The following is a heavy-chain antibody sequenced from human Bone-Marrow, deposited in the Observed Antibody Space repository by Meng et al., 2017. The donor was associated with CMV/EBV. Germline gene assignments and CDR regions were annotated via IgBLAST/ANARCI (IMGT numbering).Heavy chain of an antibody. J-gene: IGHJ4*02. V-gene: IGHV3-21*01. CDR1: GFTFRTYS. Sequence: ASGFTFRTYSMNWVRQAPGKGPEWVASIGSSTAYIYYADSVNGRFTISRDNSKNSLYLQMNSLRVEDTAIYYCARGGAARGGSLVDFWGQGTLVTVSS. CDR2: IGSSTAYI. CDR3: ARGGAARGGSLVDF. D-gene: IGHD1-26*01.